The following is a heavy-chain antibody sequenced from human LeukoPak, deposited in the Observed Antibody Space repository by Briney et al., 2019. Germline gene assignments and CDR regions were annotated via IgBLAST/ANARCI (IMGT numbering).Heavy chain of an antibody. J-gene: IGHJ5*02. CDR1: GYTFTNYG. D-gene: IGHD3-16*01. Sequence: ASVKVSCKASGYTFTNYGISWVRQAPGQGLEWMGWISGYNGNTNYAQKVQGRVTMTADASTSPTYMELRSLRSDDTAVYYCARDIKRSRARWENLGIDPWGQGTLVTVSS. CDR2: ISGYNGNT. V-gene: IGHV1-18*01. CDR3: ARDIKRSRARWENLGIDP.